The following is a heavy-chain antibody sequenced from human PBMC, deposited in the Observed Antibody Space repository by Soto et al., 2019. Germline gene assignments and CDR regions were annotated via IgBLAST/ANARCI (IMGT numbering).Heavy chain of an antibody. CDR3: ARAKGSSGWDHYYYGMDV. J-gene: IGHJ6*02. D-gene: IGHD6-19*01. CDR2: IWYDGSNK. V-gene: IGHV3-33*01. CDR1: GFTFSSYG. Sequence: QVQLVESGGGVVQPGRSLRLSCAASGFTFSSYGMHWVRQAPGKGLEWVAVIWYDGSNKYYADSVKGRFTISRDNSKNTLYLQMNSLRAEDTAVYYCARAKGSSGWDHYYYGMDVWGQGTTVTVSS.